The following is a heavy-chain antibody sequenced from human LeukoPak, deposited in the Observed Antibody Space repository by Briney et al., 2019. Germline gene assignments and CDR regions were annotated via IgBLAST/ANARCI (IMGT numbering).Heavy chain of an antibody. V-gene: IGHV1-2*02. CDR2: INPNSGDT. CDR1: GCTFAGYY. CDR3: ARAVAAIVNWFDP. D-gene: IGHD6-13*01. J-gene: IGHJ5*02. Sequence: ASVKVSCKASGCTFAGYYMHWVRQAPGQGLEWMGWINPNSGDTNNAQKFQGRVTMTSDTSISTAYMELSSLTSDDTAVYYCARAVAAIVNWFDPWGQGTLVTVSS.